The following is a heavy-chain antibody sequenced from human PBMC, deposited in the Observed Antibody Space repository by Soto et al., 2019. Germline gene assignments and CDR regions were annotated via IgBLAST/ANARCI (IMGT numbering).Heavy chain of an antibody. V-gene: IGHV4-30-2*01. CDR3: ARGPPFGY. Sequence: PSETLSLTCAVSGGSISSGGYSWSWFRQPPGKGLEWIGYVYHSGSTYYNPSRKSRVTISVDRSKNQFSLTRSSVTAAAAAVYYCARGPPFGYWGYGTLVTASS. CDR1: GGSISSGGYS. J-gene: IGHJ4*01. CDR2: VYHSGST. D-gene: IGHD3-10*01.